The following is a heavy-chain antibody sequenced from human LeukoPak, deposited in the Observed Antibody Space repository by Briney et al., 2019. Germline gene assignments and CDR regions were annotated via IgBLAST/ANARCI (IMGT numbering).Heavy chain of an antibody. CDR3: ARRSSSWYGDNWFGP. CDR1: GFTVSSNY. CDR2: IYSGGST. J-gene: IGHJ5*02. V-gene: IGHV3-53*01. Sequence: GGSLRLSCAASGFTVSSNYMSWVRQAPGKGLEWVSVIYSGGSTYYADSVKGRFTISRDNSKNTLYLQMNSLRAEDTAVYYCARRSSSWYGDNWFGPWGQGTLVTVSS. D-gene: IGHD6-13*01.